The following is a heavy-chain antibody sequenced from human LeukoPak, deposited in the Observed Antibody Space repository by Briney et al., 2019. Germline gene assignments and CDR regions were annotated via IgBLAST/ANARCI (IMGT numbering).Heavy chain of an antibody. V-gene: IGHV1-69*05. CDR2: IIPIFGTA. Sequence: GASVKVSCKASGGTFSSYAISWVRQAPGQGLEWMGGIIPIFGTANYAQKFQGRVTITTDESTSTAYMELNSLRFEDTAVYYCAKDRGGSHFDYWGQGTLVTVSS. CDR1: GGTFSSYA. D-gene: IGHD3-16*01. CDR3: AKDRGGSHFDY. J-gene: IGHJ4*02.